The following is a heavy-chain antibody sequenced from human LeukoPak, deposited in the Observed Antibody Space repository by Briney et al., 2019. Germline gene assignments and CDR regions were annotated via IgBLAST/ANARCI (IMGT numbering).Heavy chain of an antibody. V-gene: IGHV1-46*01. D-gene: IGHD2-2*02. J-gene: IGHJ6*02. CDR1: GYTFTSYY. CDR3: ARKGRYCSSTSCYTDTGMDV. CDR2: INPSGGST. Sequence: ASVKVSCKASGYTFTSYYMHWVRQAPGQGLEWMGIINPSGGSTSYTQKFQGRVTMTRDTSTSTVYMELSNLRSEDTAVYYCARKGRYCSSTSCYTDTGMDVWGQGTTVTVSS.